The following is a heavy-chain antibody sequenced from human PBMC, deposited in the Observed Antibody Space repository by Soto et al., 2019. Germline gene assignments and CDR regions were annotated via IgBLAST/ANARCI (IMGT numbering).Heavy chain of an antibody. CDR3: ARDLLRAGRGPFGAFDI. V-gene: IGHV1-18*01. D-gene: IGHD3-9*01. J-gene: IGHJ3*02. CDR1: GYTFTSYG. CDR2: ISAYNGNT. Sequence: QVQLVQSGAEVKKPGASVKVSCKASGYTFTSYGISWVRQAPGQGLEWMGWISAYNGNTNYAQKLQGRVTMTTDTSTSTAYMELRSRRSDDTAVYYCARDLLRAGRGPFGAFDIWGQGTMVTVSS.